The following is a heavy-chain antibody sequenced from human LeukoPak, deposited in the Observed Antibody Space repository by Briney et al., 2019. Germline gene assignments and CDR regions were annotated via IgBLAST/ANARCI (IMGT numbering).Heavy chain of an antibody. J-gene: IGHJ4*02. V-gene: IGHV4-39*01. Sequence: SETLSLTCTVSGGSISSSSYYWGWIRQPPGKGLEWIGSIYYSGSTYYNPSLKSRVTVSVDTSKNQFSLKLSSVTAADTAVYYCARVQIDFWSGYAQNYYFDYWGQGTLVTVSS. CDR1: GGSISSSSYY. CDR2: IYYSGST. D-gene: IGHD3-3*01. CDR3: ARVQIDFWSGYAQNYYFDY.